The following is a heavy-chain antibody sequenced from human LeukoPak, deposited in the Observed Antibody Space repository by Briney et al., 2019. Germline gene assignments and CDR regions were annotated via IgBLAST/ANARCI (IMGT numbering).Heavy chain of an antibody. V-gene: IGHV3-7*01. D-gene: IGHD4-11*01. CDR1: GFTFSNYW. Sequence: GGSLRLSCAASGFTFSNYWMSWVRQAPGKGLEWVSSIRPDGSEDYYMDSVKGRFTISRDKAENSLYLQMSRLRAEDTAVYYCARLMGGVTTYHYWGEGTLVTVSP. J-gene: IGHJ4*02. CDR3: ARLMGGVTTYHY. CDR2: IRPDGSED.